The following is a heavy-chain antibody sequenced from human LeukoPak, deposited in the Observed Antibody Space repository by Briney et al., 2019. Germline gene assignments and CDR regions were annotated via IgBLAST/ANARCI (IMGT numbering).Heavy chain of an antibody. CDR3: ARQSMIAASGAFDI. CDR1: GFTFSSYA. V-gene: IGHV3-66*04. J-gene: IGHJ3*02. CDR2: IYSGGST. Sequence: GGSLRLSCAASGFTFSSYAMSWVRQAPGKGLEWVSVIYSGGSTYYADSVKGRFTISRDNSKNTLYLQMNSLRAEDTAVYYCARQSMIAASGAFDIWGQGTMVTVSS. D-gene: IGHD6-25*01.